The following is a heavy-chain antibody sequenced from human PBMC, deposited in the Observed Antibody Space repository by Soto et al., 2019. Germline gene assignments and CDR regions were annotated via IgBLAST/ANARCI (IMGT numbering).Heavy chain of an antibody. Sequence: PGGSLRLACAASGFTFSSYSMNWVRQAPGKGLEWVSSISSSSSYIYYADSVKGRFTISRDNAKNSLYLQMNSLRAEDTAVYYCARAPLGYCSSTSCYFDALDIWGQGTMVTVSS. CDR1: GFTFSSYS. D-gene: IGHD2-2*01. CDR3: ARAPLGYCSSTSCYFDALDI. V-gene: IGHV3-21*01. CDR2: ISSSSSYI. J-gene: IGHJ3*02.